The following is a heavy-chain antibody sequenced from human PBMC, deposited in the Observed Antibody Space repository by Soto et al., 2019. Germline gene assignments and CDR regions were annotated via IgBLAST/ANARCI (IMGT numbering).Heavy chain of an antibody. Sequence: EVQLVESGGGLVQPGRSLRLSCAASGFTFDDYAMHWVRQAPGKGLEWVSGISWNSGSIGYADSVKGRFTISRDNAKNSLYLQMNSLRAEGTALYYCAKDRFAATDAFDIWGQGTMVTVSS. CDR1: GFTFDDYA. D-gene: IGHD2-15*01. V-gene: IGHV3-9*01. CDR2: ISWNSGSI. CDR3: AKDRFAATDAFDI. J-gene: IGHJ3*02.